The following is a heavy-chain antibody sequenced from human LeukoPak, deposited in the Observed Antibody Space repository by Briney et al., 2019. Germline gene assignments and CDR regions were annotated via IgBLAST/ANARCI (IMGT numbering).Heavy chain of an antibody. CDR3: ARGAGIYYTTGWTGWFDP. D-gene: IGHD6-19*01. J-gene: IGHJ5*02. Sequence: GGSLRLSCAASGFTFGSYGMIWVRQAPGKGLVWVSRSNSDGSSTVYADSVKGRFTISRDNAKNTLYLQMNSLRAEDTAVYYCARGAGIYYTTGWTGWFDPWGQGTLVTVTS. CDR1: GFTFGSYG. V-gene: IGHV3-74*01. CDR2: SNSDGSST.